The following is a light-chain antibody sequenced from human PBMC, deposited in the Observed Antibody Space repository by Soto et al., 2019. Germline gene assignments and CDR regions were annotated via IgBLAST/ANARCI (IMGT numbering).Light chain of an antibody. CDR3: QHYGCSVYP. J-gene: IGKJ2*01. Sequence: EIVLTQSPGTLSLSPGERATLSCRASQTVSSSYLAWYQRKPGQAPRLLIHGAYTRATGIPDRFGGSGSGLVFTVTISRLESEDFVVYYCQHYGCSVYPFGEGTKQEIK. CDR2: GAY. V-gene: IGKV3-20*01. CDR1: QTVSSSY.